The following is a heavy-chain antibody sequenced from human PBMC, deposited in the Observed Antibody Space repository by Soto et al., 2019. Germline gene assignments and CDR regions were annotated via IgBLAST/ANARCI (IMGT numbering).Heavy chain of an antibody. CDR3: ARRSYTDTFDI. D-gene: IGHD3-10*01. J-gene: IGHJ3*02. V-gene: IGHV4-39*01. Sequence: QLQLQESGPGLVKPSETLSLTCTVSGGSISSSTYYWGWIRQPPGKGPEWIATIYYSGSTYYNPSLKSRVTISADTSKNQCSLKLSSVTAADTAVYYCARRSYTDTFDIWGQGTMVTVSS. CDR1: GGSISSSTYY. CDR2: IYYSGST.